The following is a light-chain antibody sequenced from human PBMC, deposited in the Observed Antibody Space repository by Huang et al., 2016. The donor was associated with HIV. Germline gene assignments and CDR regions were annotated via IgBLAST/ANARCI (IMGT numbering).Light chain of an antibody. CDR1: QSLLHSDGNNY. J-gene: IGKJ2*01. CDR2: LGS. Sequence: DVVMTQSPLSLPVTPGEPASISCRSSQSLLHSDGNNYFDWYLQKPWQSPQLLIYLGSNRASGVPGRFSGSGSGTDFTLKISRVEAEDVGVYYCMQGLRTPRTFGQGTRLEIK. V-gene: IGKV2-28*01. CDR3: MQGLRTPRT.